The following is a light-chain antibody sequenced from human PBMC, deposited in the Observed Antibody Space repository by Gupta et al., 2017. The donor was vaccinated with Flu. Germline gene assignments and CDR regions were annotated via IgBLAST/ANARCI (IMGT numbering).Light chain of an antibody. CDR1: QSLLHSNGYNY. V-gene: IGKV2-28*01. Sequence: DIVMTQSPLSLPVTPGEPASISCRSSQSLLHSNGYNYLDWYLQKPGQSPQLLIYLGSNRASGVIDNFSGSGVGTDNKLKIIRGDAEDVGVYYCRQAPQNQGFFTFGHGTNVDIK. CDR3: RQAPQNQGFFT. CDR2: LGS. J-gene: IGKJ3*01.